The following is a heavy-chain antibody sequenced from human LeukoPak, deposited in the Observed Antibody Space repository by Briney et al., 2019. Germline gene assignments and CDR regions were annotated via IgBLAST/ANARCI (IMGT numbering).Heavy chain of an antibody. J-gene: IGHJ4*02. CDR3: AATTCSGGSCYSGFLGY. D-gene: IGHD2-15*01. CDR1: GYTFTGYY. V-gene: IGHV1-2*02. Sequence: ASVKVSCKASGYTFTGYYMHWVRQAPGQGLEWMGWINPNSGGTNYAQKFQERVTITRDMSTSTAYMELSSLRSEDTAVYYCAATTCSGGSCYSGFLGYWGQGTLVTVSS. CDR2: INPNSGGT.